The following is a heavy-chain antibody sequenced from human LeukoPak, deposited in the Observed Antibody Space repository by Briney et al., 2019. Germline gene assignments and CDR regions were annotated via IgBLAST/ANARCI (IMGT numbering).Heavy chain of an antibody. D-gene: IGHD3-22*01. CDR2: ISSSDSYI. Sequence: PGGSLRLSCAASGFTFNNYNMNWVHQAPGKGLEWVSSISSSDSYIYYADSVKGRFTISRDNAKNSLYLQMNSLRAEDTAVYYCARIYDSSGYSGDYWGQGTLVTVSS. CDR3: ARIYDSSGYSGDY. J-gene: IGHJ4*02. CDR1: GFTFNNYN. V-gene: IGHV3-21*01.